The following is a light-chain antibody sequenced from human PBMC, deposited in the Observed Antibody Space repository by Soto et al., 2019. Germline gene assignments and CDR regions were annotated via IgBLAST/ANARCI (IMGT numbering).Light chain of an antibody. CDR3: QQYHNSPLT. V-gene: IGKV3-20*01. CDR2: GAS. Sequence: IVLTQAPGTLSLSPGERATLSCRASQSVSNNYLAWYQQKPGQAPRVLIYGASSRTTGIPDRFSGSGSGTDFTLTISRLEPEDFAVYYCQQYHNSPLTFGQGTKVDIK. J-gene: IGKJ1*01. CDR1: QSVSNNY.